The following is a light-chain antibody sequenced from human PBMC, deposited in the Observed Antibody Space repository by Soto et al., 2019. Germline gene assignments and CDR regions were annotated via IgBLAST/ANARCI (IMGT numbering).Light chain of an antibody. Sequence: QSVLTQPPSVSDAPRQRVTISCSGSSSNIGNNAVNWYQQVPGKAPKLLIYYDDLLPSGVSERFSGSKSGTSASLAISGLQSEDDADYYCAAWDDSLNGWVFGGGTQLTVL. J-gene: IGLJ3*02. CDR2: YDD. CDR1: SSNIGNNA. V-gene: IGLV1-36*01. CDR3: AAWDDSLNGWV.